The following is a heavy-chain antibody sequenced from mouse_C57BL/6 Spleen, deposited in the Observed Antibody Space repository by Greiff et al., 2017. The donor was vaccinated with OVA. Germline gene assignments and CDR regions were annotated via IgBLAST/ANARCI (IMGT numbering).Heavy chain of an antibody. J-gene: IGHJ4*01. CDR2: RRNKANDYTT. Sequence: EVKVVESGGGLVQSGRSLRLSCATSGFTFSDFYMEWVRQAPGKGLEWIAARRNKANDYTTEYSASVKGRFIVSRDTSQSILYLQMNALRAEDTAIYYCARENWEDAMDYWGQGTSVTVSS. CDR3: ARENWEDAMDY. D-gene: IGHD4-1*01. CDR1: GFTFSDFY. V-gene: IGHV7-1*01.